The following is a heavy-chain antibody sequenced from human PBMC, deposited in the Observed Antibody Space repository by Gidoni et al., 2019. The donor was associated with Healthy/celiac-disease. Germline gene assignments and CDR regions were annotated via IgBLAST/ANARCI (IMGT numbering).Heavy chain of an antibody. CDR2: ISWDGGST. CDR3: ASLSSSFDY. Sequence: EVQLVESGGVVVQPGGSLRLSCAASGFTFDDYAMHWVRQAPWKGLELVSLISWDGGSTYYADSVKGRFTISRDNSKNSLYLQMNSLRAEDTALYYCASLSSSFDYWGQGTLVTVSS. CDR1: GFTFDDYA. V-gene: IGHV3-43D*03. J-gene: IGHJ4*02. D-gene: IGHD6-6*01.